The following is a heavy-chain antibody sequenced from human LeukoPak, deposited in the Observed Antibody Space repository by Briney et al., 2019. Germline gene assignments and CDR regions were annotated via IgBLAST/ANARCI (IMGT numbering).Heavy chain of an antibody. CDR1: GYTFTSYD. V-gene: IGHV1-8*03. CDR3: ARSTGTGGWDDY. D-gene: IGHD1-1*01. CDR2: MNPNSGNT. J-gene: IGHJ4*02. Sequence: ASVTVSCKASGYTFTSYDINWVRQATGQGLEWMGWMNPNSGNTGYAQKFQGRVTITRNTSISTAYMELSSLRSEDTAVYYCARSTGTGGWDDYWGQGTLVTVSS.